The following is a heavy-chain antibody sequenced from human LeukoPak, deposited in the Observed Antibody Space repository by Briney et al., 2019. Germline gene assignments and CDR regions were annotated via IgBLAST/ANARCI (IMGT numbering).Heavy chain of an antibody. CDR2: ISGSGGST. V-gene: IGHV3-53*05. Sequence: PGGSLRLSCAASGFTVSRNYMSWVRQAPGKGLEWVSAISGSGGSTYYADSVKGRFTIFRDNSKNTLYLQMGSLRPDDTAVYHCARANVGLDYWGQGTLVTVSS. CDR3: ARANVGLDY. J-gene: IGHJ4*02. D-gene: IGHD2-15*01. CDR1: GFTVSRNY.